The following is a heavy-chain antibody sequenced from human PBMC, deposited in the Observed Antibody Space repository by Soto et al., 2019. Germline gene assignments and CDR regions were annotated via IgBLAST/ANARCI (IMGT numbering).Heavy chain of an antibody. CDR3: STFYYGSPLD. J-gene: IGHJ4*02. CDR2: IKSKTDGGAI. CDR1: GFTFSHVW. D-gene: IGHD3-10*01. V-gene: IGHV3-15*01. Sequence: GGSLILSCAASGFTFSHVWMSWVRQVPGKGLEWVGRIKSKTDGGAIDYAAPVEGRFTISRDDSQNMLYLQMNSLKIEDTAVYYCSTFYYGSPLDWGLGTLVTVSS.